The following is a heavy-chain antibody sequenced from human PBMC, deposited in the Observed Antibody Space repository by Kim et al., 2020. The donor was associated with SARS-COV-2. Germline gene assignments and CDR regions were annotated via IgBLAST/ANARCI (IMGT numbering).Heavy chain of an antibody. Sequence: SVKVSCKASGFTFTSSAVQWVRQARGQRLEWIGWIVVGSGNTNYAQKFQERVTITRDMSTSTAYMELSSLRSEDTAVYYCAAPAGYCGGDCYSNFDYWGQGTLLTVSS. D-gene: IGHD2-21*02. CDR2: IVVGSGNT. CDR1: GFTFTSSA. J-gene: IGHJ4*02. V-gene: IGHV1-58*01. CDR3: AAPAGYCGGDCYSNFDY.